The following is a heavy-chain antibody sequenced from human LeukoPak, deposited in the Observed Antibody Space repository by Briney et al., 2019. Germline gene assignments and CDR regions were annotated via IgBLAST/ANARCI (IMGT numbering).Heavy chain of an antibody. CDR2: ISGSGGST. V-gene: IGHV3-23*01. J-gene: IGHJ3*02. CDR1: GFTFSSYA. D-gene: IGHD3-10*01. CDR3: AKGYYYGSGTDDAFDI. Sequence: GGSLRLSCAASGFTFSSYAMSWVRQAPGKGLEWVSAISGSGGSTYYADSVKGRFTISRDNSKNTLYLQMNSLRAEDTAVYYCAKGYYYGSGTDDAFDIWGQGTMVTVSS.